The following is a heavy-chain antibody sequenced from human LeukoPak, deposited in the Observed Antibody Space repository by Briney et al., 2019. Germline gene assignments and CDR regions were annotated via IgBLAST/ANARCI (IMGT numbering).Heavy chain of an antibody. CDR3: ARGGAARPAC. V-gene: IGHV3-48*01. J-gene: IGHJ4*02. D-gene: IGHD6-6*01. Sequence: GGSLRLSCEASGFTFSNYGMKWVRQAPGRGLEWLSYISGSGSSIYYADSVKGRITISRDNGKNSLFLQMNSLRAEDTALYYCARGGAARPACWGQGTLVTVSS. CDR2: ISGSGSSI. CDR1: GFTFSNYG.